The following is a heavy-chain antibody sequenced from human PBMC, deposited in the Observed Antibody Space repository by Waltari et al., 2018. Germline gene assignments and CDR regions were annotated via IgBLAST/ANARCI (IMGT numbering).Heavy chain of an antibody. CDR3: AHRRDFRGDWNTWWLDP. CDR2: IYCEDDK. J-gene: IGHJ5*02. CDR1: GFSLTTNGLG. V-gene: IGHV2-5*02. D-gene: IGHD2-21*01. Sequence: QITLKESGPTLVKPPQTLTLTCTFSGFSLTTNGLGVGWIRQPPGKALEWLVFIYCEDDKRYSPALTSRLTLTKDTSKKEVVLTMTTMYPVDTATYYCAHRRDFRGDWNTWWLDPWGQGILVTASS.